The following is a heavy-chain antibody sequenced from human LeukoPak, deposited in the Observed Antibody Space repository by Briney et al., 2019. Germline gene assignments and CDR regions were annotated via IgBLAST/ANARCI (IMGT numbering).Heavy chain of an antibody. V-gene: IGHV4-4*07. CDR1: GGPISIYY. CDR2: IYSSGST. J-gene: IGHJ6*03. D-gene: IGHD6-13*01. CDR3: ARAGVYSSSWSHYYYYSYYMDV. Sequence: PSETLSLTCTVSGGPISIYYWSWIRQSAGKALEGTGRIYSSGSTNYNPSLKSRVTISVDTSKNQFSLKLSSVTAADTAVYYCARAGVYSSSWSHYYYYSYYMDVWGKGTTVTVSS.